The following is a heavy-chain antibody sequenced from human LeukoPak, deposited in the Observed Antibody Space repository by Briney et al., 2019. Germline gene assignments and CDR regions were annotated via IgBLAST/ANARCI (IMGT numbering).Heavy chain of an antibody. CDR1: GGSISPFY. Sequence: SETLSLTCTVSGGSISPFYWNWIRQPPGKGLEWIGYIYYTGGTSYSPSLNSRATISVDTSNNQFSLKLSSVSAADTAVYYCARIRPETYYFDFWGQGTLVTVSS. CDR2: IYYTGGT. D-gene: IGHD1-14*01. CDR3: ARIRPETYYFDF. J-gene: IGHJ4*02. V-gene: IGHV4-59*12.